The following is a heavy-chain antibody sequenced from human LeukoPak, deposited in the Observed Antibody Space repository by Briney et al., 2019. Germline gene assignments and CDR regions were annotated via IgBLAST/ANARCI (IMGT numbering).Heavy chain of an antibody. D-gene: IGHD3-10*01. Sequence: GGSLRLSCAASGFTFSSYGMHWVRQAPGKGLEWVAVISYDGSNKYYADSVKGRFTISRDNSKNTLYLQMNSLRAEDTAVYYCAKDEMVRGVIIAPIGAFDIWGQGTMVTVSS. CDR3: AKDEMVRGVIIAPIGAFDI. CDR1: GFTFSSYG. V-gene: IGHV3-30*18. CDR2: ISYDGSNK. J-gene: IGHJ3*02.